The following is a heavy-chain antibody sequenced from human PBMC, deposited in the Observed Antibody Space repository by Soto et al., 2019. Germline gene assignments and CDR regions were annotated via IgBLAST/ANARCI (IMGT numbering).Heavy chain of an antibody. CDR2: ISYDGNNK. Sequence: QLVESGGGVVLPGASLRLSCAASGFTFSTFGMHWVRQTPGKGLEWVAVISYDGNNKVYADSVKGRFTISRDNFKNTVDLVMNNLKVDDTAVYYCAKDLQAYGDYDYYCYGLDVWGQGATVSVSS. J-gene: IGHJ6*02. V-gene: IGHV3-30*18. CDR3: AKDLQAYGDYDYYCYGLDV. CDR1: GFTFSTFG. D-gene: IGHD4-17*01.